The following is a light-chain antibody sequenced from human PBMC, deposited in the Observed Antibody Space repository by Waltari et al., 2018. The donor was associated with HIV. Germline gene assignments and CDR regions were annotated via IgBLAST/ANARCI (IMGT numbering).Light chain of an antibody. V-gene: IGKV1-39*01. Sequence: DIQMTQSPSSLSAAVGDRVTIPCRASQSISNYLNWYQQKPGKAPELLVYAASSLQSGVPSRFSGSGSGTDFTLIISSLQREDFATYYCQQSYSTPRTFGQGTKVEIK. CDR1: QSISNY. CDR2: AAS. J-gene: IGKJ2*01. CDR3: QQSYSTPRT.